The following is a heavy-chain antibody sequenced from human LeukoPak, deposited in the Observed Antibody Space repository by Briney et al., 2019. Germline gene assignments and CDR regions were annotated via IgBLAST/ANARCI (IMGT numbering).Heavy chain of an antibody. Sequence: GASVKVSCKSSGYTFSSYGITWVRQAPGRGLAWMGWLSAYNGDTNYAQKLQDRVTMTTDTSTSTAYMELTSLRSDDSAVYYCARGGSGWSSDFWGQGTLVTVSS. J-gene: IGHJ4*02. D-gene: IGHD6-19*01. CDR2: LSAYNGDT. V-gene: IGHV1-18*01. CDR3: ARGGSGWSSDF. CDR1: GYTFSSYG.